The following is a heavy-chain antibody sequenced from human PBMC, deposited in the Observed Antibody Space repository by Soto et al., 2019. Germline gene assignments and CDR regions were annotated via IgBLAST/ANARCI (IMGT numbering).Heavy chain of an antibody. J-gene: IGHJ6*02. CDR2: ISGSGDST. V-gene: IGHV3-23*01. D-gene: IGHD3-10*01. Sequence: EVQLLESGGGLVQPGGSLRLSCAASGFSFSSYAMSWVSQAPGKGLEWVSAISGSGDSTYYAVSVKGRLTISRDNSKNTLYLQMNSLRGDDTAMYYCAKGLGFGEHYGMDVWGHGTTVTVSS. CDR3: AKGLGFGEHYGMDV. CDR1: GFSFSSYA.